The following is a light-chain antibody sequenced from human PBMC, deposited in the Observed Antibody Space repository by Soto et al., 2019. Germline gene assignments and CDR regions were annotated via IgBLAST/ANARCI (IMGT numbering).Light chain of an antibody. CDR2: EVS. J-gene: IGLJ1*01. CDR3: CSYAGSNNFYV. Sequence: QSALTQPPSASGSPGQSVTISCTGTSGDVGGHNYVSWYQQHPGKAPKLMLYEVSKRPSGVPDRFSGSKSGNTASLTVSALQAEDEADYYCCSYAGSNNFYVFGTGTKGTVL. CDR1: SGDVGGHNY. V-gene: IGLV2-8*01.